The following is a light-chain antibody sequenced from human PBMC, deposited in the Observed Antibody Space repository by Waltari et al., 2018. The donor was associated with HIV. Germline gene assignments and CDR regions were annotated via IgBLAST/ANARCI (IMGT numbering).Light chain of an antibody. CDR3: HQRSNWPIT. CDR1: QSVRTY. J-gene: IGKJ5*01. V-gene: IGKV3-11*01. CDR2: GAS. Sequence: EIVLPQSPATLPLSPGDRATISCRASQSVRTYLAWYQQKPGQAPRLLIYGASSRATAIPASFSGSGSGTDFTLTISSLEPGDFGVYYCHQRSNWPITFGQGTRLEIK.